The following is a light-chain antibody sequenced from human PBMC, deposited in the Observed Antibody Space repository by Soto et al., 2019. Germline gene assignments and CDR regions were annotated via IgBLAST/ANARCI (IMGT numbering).Light chain of an antibody. CDR3: SSYTSSNTRV. V-gene: IGLV2-14*01. Sequence: QSALTQPASVSGSPGQSITISCTGTSSDVGGYNYVSWYQQHPGKAPKLMIYEVSNRPSGVSNRFSGSRSDNTASLTISGLQAEDEADYYCSSYTSSNTRVLGTGTKLTVL. CDR2: EVS. CDR1: SSDVGGYNY. J-gene: IGLJ1*01.